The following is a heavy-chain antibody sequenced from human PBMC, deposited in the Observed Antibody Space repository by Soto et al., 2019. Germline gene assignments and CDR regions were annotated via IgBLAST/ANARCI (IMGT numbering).Heavy chain of an antibody. CDR3: AKDTGPN. CDR1: GFTFDNYA. CDR2: ISWNSNTI. V-gene: IGHV3-9*01. Sequence: GGSLRLSCAASGFTFDNYAMHWVRQAPEKGLEWVSGISWNSNTIAYADSAKGRFTISRDNAKNSLYLQMNSLRAEDTAFYYCAKDTGPNWGQGTLVTVSS. J-gene: IGHJ4*02.